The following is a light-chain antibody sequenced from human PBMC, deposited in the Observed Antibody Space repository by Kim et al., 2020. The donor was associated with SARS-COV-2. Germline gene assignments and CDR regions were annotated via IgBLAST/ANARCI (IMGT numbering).Light chain of an antibody. CDR2: AAS. V-gene: IGKV1-33*01. J-gene: IGKJ2*01. CDR1: QNIGNH. Sequence: VRDNRCSTYQATQNIGNHVNWNQQRPGNAPKLLSSAASNLEMGVSTRSSGGGSGTHLTLTITSLLPEDIATYYCQHYDKLPAYSFGQGTKLEI. CDR3: QHYDKLPAYS.